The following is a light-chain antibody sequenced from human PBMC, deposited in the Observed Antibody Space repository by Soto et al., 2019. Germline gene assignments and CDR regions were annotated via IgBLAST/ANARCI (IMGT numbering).Light chain of an antibody. CDR1: SSDIGVYNY. CDR2: EVS. Sequence: QSVLTQPASVSGSPGQSITISCTGTSSDIGVYNYVSWYQQHPGKAPKLVICEVSNRPSGVSSRFSGSKSGNTASLTVSGLQAEDEADYYCASYGGRDDMIFGGGTKLTVL. J-gene: IGLJ2*01. CDR3: ASYGGRDDMI. V-gene: IGLV2-14*01.